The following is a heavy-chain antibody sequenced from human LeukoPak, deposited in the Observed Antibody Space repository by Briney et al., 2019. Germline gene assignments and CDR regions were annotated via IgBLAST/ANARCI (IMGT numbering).Heavy chain of an antibody. D-gene: IGHD2-21*02. CDR3: AKRLPVVGDRNRAFDY. Sequence: GASVKVSCKASGYTFTSYDINWVRQATGQGLEWMGWMNPNSGNTGYAQKFQGRVTMTRNTSISTAYMELSSLRSEDTAVYYCAKRLPVVGDRNRAFDYWGQGTLVTVSS. V-gene: IGHV1-8*01. CDR2: MNPNSGNT. CDR1: GYTFTSYD. J-gene: IGHJ4*02.